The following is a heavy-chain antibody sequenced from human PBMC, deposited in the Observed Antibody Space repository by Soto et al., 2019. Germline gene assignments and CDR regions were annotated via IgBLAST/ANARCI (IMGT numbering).Heavy chain of an antibody. J-gene: IGHJ6*02. CDR3: ATSLIAAAAPRGWYYGMDV. D-gene: IGHD6-13*01. CDR2: IYPGDSDT. Sequence: GESLKISCKGSGYSFTSYWIGWVRQMPGKGLEWMGIIYPGDSDTRYSPSFQGQVTISADKSISTAYLQWSSLKASDTAMYYCATSLIAAAAPRGWYYGMDVWGQGTTVTVSS. V-gene: IGHV5-51*01. CDR1: GYSFTSYW.